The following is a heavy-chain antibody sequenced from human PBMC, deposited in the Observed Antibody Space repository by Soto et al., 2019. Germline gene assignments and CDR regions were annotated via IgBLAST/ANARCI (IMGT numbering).Heavy chain of an antibody. CDR3: PRVRGGAFDI. Sequence: TSETLSLSCTVSGVSISSYYWSWIRQPPGNGLECIGYIYYSGSTNYNPSLKSRVTISVDTSKNQFSLKLSSVTAADTAVYYCPRVRGGAFDIWGQGTMVT. CDR2: IYYSGST. J-gene: IGHJ3*02. CDR1: GVSISSYY. D-gene: IGHD3-10*01. V-gene: IGHV4-59*01.